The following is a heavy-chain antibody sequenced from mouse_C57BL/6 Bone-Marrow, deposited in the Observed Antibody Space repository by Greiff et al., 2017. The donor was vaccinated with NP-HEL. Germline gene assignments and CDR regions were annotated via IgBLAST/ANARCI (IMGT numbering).Heavy chain of an antibody. CDR1: GYTFTSYW. V-gene: IGHV1-74*01. CDR2: IHPSDSDT. D-gene: IGHD1-1*01. Sequence: QVQLQQPGAELVEPGASVKVSCKASGYTFTSYWMHWVKQRPGQGLEWIGRIHPSDSDTNYNQKFKGKATLTVDKSSSTAYMQLSSLTSEDSAVYYCAIGDYGRGFAYWGQGTLVTVSA. CDR3: AIGDYGRGFAY. J-gene: IGHJ3*01.